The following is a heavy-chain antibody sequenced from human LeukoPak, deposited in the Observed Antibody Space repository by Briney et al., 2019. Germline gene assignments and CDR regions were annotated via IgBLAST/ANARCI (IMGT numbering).Heavy chain of an antibody. Sequence: SETLSLTCAVYGGSFSGYYWSWIRQPPGKGLGWIGEINHSGSTNYNPSLKSRVTISVDTSKNQFSLKLSSVTAADTAVYYCARVDGYSYGYYYYGMDVWGQGTTVTVSS. CDR2: INHSGST. V-gene: IGHV4-34*01. J-gene: IGHJ6*02. D-gene: IGHD5-18*01. CDR1: GGSFSGYY. CDR3: ARVDGYSYGYYYYGMDV.